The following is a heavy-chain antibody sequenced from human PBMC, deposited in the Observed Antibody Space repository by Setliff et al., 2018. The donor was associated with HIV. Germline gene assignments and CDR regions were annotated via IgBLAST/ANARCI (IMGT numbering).Heavy chain of an antibody. V-gene: IGHV4-38-2*01. Sequence: SETLSLTCGVSGYSISSGYYWGWIRQPPGKGLEWIGSVYHSGSTYYNPSLKSRVTISVDTSKNQFSLKLSSVTAADTAVYYCARRTTSTWWFDPWGQGTLVTVSS. CDR3: ARRTTSTWWFDP. J-gene: IGHJ5*02. CDR2: VYHSGST. D-gene: IGHD4-4*01. CDR1: GYSISSGYY.